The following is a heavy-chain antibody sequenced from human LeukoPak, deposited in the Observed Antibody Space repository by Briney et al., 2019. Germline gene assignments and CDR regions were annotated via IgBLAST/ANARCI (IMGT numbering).Heavy chain of an antibody. CDR2: ISGSGGST. J-gene: IGHJ5*02. CDR1: GFTFSSYA. V-gene: IGHV3-23*01. D-gene: IGHD6-19*01. CDR3: ARENSSGWANWFDP. Sequence: GGSLRLSCAASGFTFSSYAMSWVRQAPGKGLEWVSSISGSGGSTYYADSVKGRFTISRDNSKNTLYLQRNSLRAEDTAVYYCARENSSGWANWFDPWGQGTLVTVSS.